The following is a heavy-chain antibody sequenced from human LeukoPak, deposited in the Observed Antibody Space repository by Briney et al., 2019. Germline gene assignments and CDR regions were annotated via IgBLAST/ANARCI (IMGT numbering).Heavy chain of an antibody. CDR1: GGSISNYY. J-gene: IGHJ6*02. Sequence: SETLSLTCTVSGGSISNYYWSWIGQPPGKGLEWIGYIYYSGSTNYNPSLKSRVTISVDTSKNQFSLNLSSVTAADTAMYYCARDRSPEGYYDSSHWDYYHGMDVWGQGTTVTVSS. V-gene: IGHV4-59*01. CDR2: IYYSGST. CDR3: ARDRSPEGYYDSSHWDYYHGMDV. D-gene: IGHD3-22*01.